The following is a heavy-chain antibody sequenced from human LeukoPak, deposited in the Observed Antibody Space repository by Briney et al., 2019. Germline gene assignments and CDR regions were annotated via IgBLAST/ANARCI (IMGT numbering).Heavy chain of an antibody. Sequence: ASVKVSCKASGYTFTSYDINWVRQAPGQGLEWMGWMNPNSGNTGYAQKFQGRVTMTRNTSISTAYMELSSLRSEDTAVYYCARGPSRDSSGYSPNDAFDIWGQGTMVTGSS. CDR1: GYTFTSYD. J-gene: IGHJ3*02. D-gene: IGHD3-22*01. V-gene: IGHV1-8*01. CDR3: ARGPSRDSSGYSPNDAFDI. CDR2: MNPNSGNT.